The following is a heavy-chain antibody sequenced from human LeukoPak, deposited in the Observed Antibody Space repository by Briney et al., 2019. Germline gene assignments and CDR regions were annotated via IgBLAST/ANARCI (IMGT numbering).Heavy chain of an antibody. CDR2: IYYSGST. CDR3: ARLPSRNQPLPPADFDY. D-gene: IGHD1-14*01. V-gene: IGHV4-59*01. Sequence: KSSETLSLTCTVSGGSISSYYWSWIRQPPGKGLEWIGYIYYSGSTNYNPSLKSRVTISVDTSKNQFSLKLSSVTAADTAVYYCARLPSRNQPLPPADFDYWGQGTLVTVSS. CDR1: GGSISSYY. J-gene: IGHJ4*02.